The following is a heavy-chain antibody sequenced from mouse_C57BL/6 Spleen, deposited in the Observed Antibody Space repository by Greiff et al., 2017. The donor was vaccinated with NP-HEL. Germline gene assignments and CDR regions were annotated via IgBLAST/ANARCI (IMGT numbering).Heavy chain of an antibody. J-gene: IGHJ2*01. D-gene: IGHD1-1*01. CDR3: ARRGYYGSSLYYFDY. Sequence: QVQLQQSGAELARPGASVKLSCKASGYTFTSYGISWVKQRTGQGLEWIGEIYPRSGNTYYNEKFKGKATLTADKSSSTAYMELRSLTFEDSAVYFCARRGYYGSSLYYFDYWGQGTTLTVSS. CDR1: GYTFTSYG. CDR2: IYPRSGNT. V-gene: IGHV1-81*01.